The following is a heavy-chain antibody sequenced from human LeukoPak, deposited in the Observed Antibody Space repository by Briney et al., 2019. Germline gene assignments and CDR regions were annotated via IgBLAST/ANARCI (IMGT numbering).Heavy chain of an antibody. CDR1: GYSFTAYY. D-gene: IGHD1-14*01. V-gene: IGHV1-2*02. CDR3: ASWAGGNEPVASFDY. Sequence: GASVKVSCKPTGYSFTAYYIFWMRQAPGQGLECMGWMNLYNGATKYAQRFQSRVTMTRDTSISTAYMELSRLRSDDTATYYCASWAGGNEPVASFDYWGQGTLVTVSS. J-gene: IGHJ4*02. CDR2: MNLYNGAT.